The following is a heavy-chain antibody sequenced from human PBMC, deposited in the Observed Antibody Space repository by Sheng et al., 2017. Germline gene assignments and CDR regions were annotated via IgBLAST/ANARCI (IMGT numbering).Heavy chain of an antibody. CDR2: INHSGST. J-gene: IGHJ4*02. Sequence: QVQLQQWGAGLLKPSETLSLTCAVYGGSFSGYYWSWIRQPPGKGLEWIGEINHSGSTNYNPSLKSRVTISVDTSKNQFSLKLSSVTAADTAVYYCASIIAAAGTVNDYWGQGTLVTVSS. D-gene: IGHD6-13*01. CDR1: GGSFSGYY. CDR3: ASIIAAAGTVNDY. V-gene: IGHV4-34*01.